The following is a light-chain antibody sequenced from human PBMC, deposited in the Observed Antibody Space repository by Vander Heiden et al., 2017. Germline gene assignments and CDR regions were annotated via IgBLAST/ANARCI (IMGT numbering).Light chain of an antibody. Sequence: QSLLTQPPSVSAAPGQRVTTSCSGSSSNIENNYVSWYQHLPGRAPKLLIYDNNKRPSGIPDRFSGSQSGTSATLGITGLQTGDEADYYCATWDSGLSVVIFGGGTQLTVL. CDR3: ATWDSGLSVVI. J-gene: IGLJ2*01. V-gene: IGLV1-51*01. CDR2: DNN. CDR1: SSNIENNY.